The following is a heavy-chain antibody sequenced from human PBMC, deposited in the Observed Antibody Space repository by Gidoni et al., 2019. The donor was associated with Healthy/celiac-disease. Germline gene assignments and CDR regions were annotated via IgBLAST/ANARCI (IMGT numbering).Heavy chain of an antibody. J-gene: IGHJ4*02. CDR2: ISYDGSNK. CDR1: GFTFSSPG. Sequence: QVQLVESGGGVVQPGRSLRLSCAASGFTFSSPGMHWVRQAPGKGLEWVAVISYDGSNKYYADYVKGRFTISRDNSKNTLYLQMNSMRAEDTAVYYCAKDGQDYFDYWGQGTLVTVSS. V-gene: IGHV3-30*18. CDR3: AKDGQDYFDY.